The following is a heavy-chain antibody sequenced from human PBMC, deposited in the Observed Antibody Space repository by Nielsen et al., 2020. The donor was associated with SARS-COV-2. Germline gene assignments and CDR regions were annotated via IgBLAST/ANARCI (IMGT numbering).Heavy chain of an antibody. CDR2: IFSNDEK. J-gene: IGHJ6*03. V-gene: IGHV2-26*01. D-gene: IGHD1-7*01. CDR1: GFSLSNARMG. CDR3: ARIQLELRLFYFYYSMDI. Sequence: SGPTLVKPTETLTLTCTVSGFSLSNARMGVGWIRQPPGRALESLAHIFSNDEKSYSTSLKSRLTISKDTSKSQVVLTMTNMDPVDIATYYCARIQLELRLFYFYYSMDIWGKGTTVTVSS.